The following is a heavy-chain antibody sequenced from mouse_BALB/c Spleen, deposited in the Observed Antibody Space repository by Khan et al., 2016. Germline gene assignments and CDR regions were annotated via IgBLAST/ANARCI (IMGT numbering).Heavy chain of an antibody. D-gene: IGHD2-3*01. Sequence: QIQLVQSGPELKKPGETVKISCKASGYTFTDYSMHWVKQAPGKGLKWMGWINTETGEPTYADDFKGRFAFSLENSDSTAYLKINNLKTDVTATSFCSLWWFLLLYSMVYWVQGPSVTVSS. CDR3: SLWWFLLLYSMVY. CDR1: GYTFTDYS. V-gene: IGHV9-2-1*01. CDR2: INTETGEP. J-gene: IGHJ4*01.